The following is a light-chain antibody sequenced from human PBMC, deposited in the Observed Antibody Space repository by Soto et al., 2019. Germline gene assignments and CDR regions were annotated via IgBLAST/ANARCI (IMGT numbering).Light chain of an antibody. Sequence: ITCRSTQGIRNDSAWYQQKPGKARKLLIYEASTAQSGVPSRFSGSYSGTDFTLTISMQSAEDVVTYCHQHSYSHIRKFCQGTKVEIK. CDR2: EAS. V-gene: IGKV1-6*01. CDR3: QHSYSHIRK. CDR1: QGIRND. J-gene: IGKJ1*01.